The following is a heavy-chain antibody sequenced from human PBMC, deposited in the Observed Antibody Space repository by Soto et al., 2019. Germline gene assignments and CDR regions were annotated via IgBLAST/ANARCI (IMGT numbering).Heavy chain of an antibody. D-gene: IGHD5-12*01. V-gene: IGHV3-15*01. CDR3: TTGWLGPDPYFDY. J-gene: IGHJ4*02. CDR2: IKSKTDGGTT. CDR1: GFTFSNAW. Sequence: EVQLVESGGGLVKPGGSLRLSCAASGFTFSNAWMSWVRQAPGKGLEWVGRIKSKTDGGTTDYAAPVKGRFTISRDDSKNTLYLQMNSLKTEDTAVYYCTTGWLGPDPYFDYWGQGTLVTVSS.